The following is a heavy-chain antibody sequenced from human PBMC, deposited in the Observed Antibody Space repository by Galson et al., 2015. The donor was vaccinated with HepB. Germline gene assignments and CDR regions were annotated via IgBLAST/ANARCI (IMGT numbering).Heavy chain of an antibody. CDR1: GFTFSNAW. CDR3: TTDSYYDSLTRYFEPAPFDD. Sequence: SLRLSCAASGFTFSNAWMSWVRQAPGKGLEWVGRIKTKTDGGTTDYAAPVKGRFNISRDDSKNTLYLQVNSLKTEDTAVYYCTTDSYYDSLTRYFEPAPFDDRGQGILVTVSS. D-gene: IGHD3-9*01. V-gene: IGHV3-15*01. J-gene: IGHJ4*02. CDR2: IKTKTDGGTT.